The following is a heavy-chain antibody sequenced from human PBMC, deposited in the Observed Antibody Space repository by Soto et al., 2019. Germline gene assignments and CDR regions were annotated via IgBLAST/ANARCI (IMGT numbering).Heavy chain of an antibody. CDR2: ISGDSGST. CDR3: AANLNSDPYYYYYMDV. Sequence: EVQLLESGGGLEQPGGSLRLSCGASGFTFSSYAMSWVRQAPGKGLEWVSGISGDSGSTYYADSVKGRFTISRGNSRNTLYLQMNSLRAEDTAVYYCAANLNSDPYYYYYMDVWGKGTTVTVSS. V-gene: IGHV3-23*01. J-gene: IGHJ6*03. CDR1: GFTFSSYA. D-gene: IGHD1-7*01.